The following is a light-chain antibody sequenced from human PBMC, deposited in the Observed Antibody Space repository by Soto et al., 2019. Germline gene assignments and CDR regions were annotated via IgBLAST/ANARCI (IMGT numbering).Light chain of an antibody. V-gene: IGKV4-1*01. Sequence: DFVLTQSPDSLAVSLGERATINCKSSRRVLYSSSNKNSLAWYQHKPGQPPKLLFYWASSRESGVPDRFTGGGSGTNFTLTISSLQPDHVAVYYCQQYSDTHITFGQGTRLEIK. CDR3: QQYSDTHIT. CDR1: RRVLYSSSNKNS. J-gene: IGKJ5*01. CDR2: WAS.